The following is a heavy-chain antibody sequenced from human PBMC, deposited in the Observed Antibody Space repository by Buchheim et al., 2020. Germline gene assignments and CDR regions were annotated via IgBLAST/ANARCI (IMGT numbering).Heavy chain of an antibody. CDR2: IRYDGSNK. D-gene: IGHD1-14*01. CDR1: GFTFSSYG. CDR3: AKVGRTRTDFDY. J-gene: IGHJ4*02. V-gene: IGHV3-30*02. Sequence: QVQLVESGGGVVQPGRSLRLSCAASGFTFSSYGMHSVRQAPGKGLEWVAFIRYDGSNKYYADSVKGRFTISRDNSQKNLYLQMNSLRAEDTAVYYCAKVGRTRTDFDYWGQGTL.